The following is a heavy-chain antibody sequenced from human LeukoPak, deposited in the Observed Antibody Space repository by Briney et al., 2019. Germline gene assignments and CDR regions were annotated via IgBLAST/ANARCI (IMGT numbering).Heavy chain of an antibody. D-gene: IGHD3-3*01. CDR2: ISGSGGST. CDR1: GFTFSSYA. V-gene: IGHV3-23*01. CDR3: ANTFSYDFWSGYQPFDY. Sequence: PGGSLRLSCAASGFTFSSYAMSWVRQAPGKGLEWVSAISGSGGSTYYADSVKGRFTISGDNSKNTLYLQMNSLRAEDTAVYYCANTFSYDFWSGYQPFDYWGQGTLVTVSS. J-gene: IGHJ4*02.